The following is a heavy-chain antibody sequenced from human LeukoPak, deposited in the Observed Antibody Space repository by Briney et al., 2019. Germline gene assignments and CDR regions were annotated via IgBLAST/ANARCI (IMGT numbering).Heavy chain of an antibody. V-gene: IGHV6-1*01. Sequence: SQTLSLTCAVSGDTVSSNSVAWNWIRQPPWRGLEWLGRTYYRSKSYNDYAVFVKIRITFNTAKSKYQFSLRPVSVTAEDTAVYYCARGLYYYGSGSYSPDAFDIWGQGTMVTVSS. D-gene: IGHD3-10*01. CDR2: TYYRSKSYN. J-gene: IGHJ3*02. CDR3: ARGLYYYGSGSYSPDAFDI. CDR1: GDTVSSNSVA.